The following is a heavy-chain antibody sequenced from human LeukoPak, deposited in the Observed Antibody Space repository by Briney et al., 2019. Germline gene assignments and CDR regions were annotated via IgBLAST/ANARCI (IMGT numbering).Heavy chain of an antibody. J-gene: IGHJ3*02. Sequence: GGSLRLSCAASGFTFSSYGMHWVRQAPGKGLEWVALISYDANIGSNKYYADSVKGRFTISRDNSKNTLYLQMNSLRAEDTAVYYCARGWVVATGGFDMWGQGTMVTVSS. D-gene: IGHD2-8*02. CDR1: GFTFSSYG. CDR2: ISYDANIGSNK. CDR3: ARGWVVATGGFDM. V-gene: IGHV3-30*19.